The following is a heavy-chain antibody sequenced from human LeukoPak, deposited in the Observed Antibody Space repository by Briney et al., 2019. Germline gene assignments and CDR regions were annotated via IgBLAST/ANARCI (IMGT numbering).Heavy chain of an antibody. Sequence: PGGSLRLSCAASGFTSGFTFSNYGMSWVGQAPGKGLEWGAKIKQDGTEKYYVDSVKGRFTISRDNADNSLYLQMNSLRAEDTAVYYCARETLYYSDSGSHFDYWGQGSLVTVSS. CDR2: IKQDGTEK. CDR1: GFTFSNYG. J-gene: IGHJ4*02. V-gene: IGHV3-7*01. CDR3: ARETLYYSDSGSHFDY. D-gene: IGHD3-10*01.